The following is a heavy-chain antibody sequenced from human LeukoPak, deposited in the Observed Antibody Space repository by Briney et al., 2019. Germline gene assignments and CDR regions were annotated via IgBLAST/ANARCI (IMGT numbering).Heavy chain of an antibody. D-gene: IGHD6-19*01. CDR2: INYSGSGT. Sequence: GGSLRLSCAASGITFSTSAMTWVRQAPGKGLEWVSSINYSGSGTFYADSVKGRFTISRDNSKDTLYLQVNSLRVEDTAVYYCAKEEYDSGWYKWFGPWGQGTLVTVSS. V-gene: IGHV3-23*01. CDR3: AKEEYDSGWYKWFGP. J-gene: IGHJ5*02. CDR1: GITFSTSA.